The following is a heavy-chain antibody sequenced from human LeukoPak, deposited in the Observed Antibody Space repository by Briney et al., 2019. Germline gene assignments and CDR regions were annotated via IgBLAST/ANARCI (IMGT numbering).Heavy chain of an antibody. Sequence: SETLSLTCTVSGGSISSHYWSWIRQPPGKGLEWIGYIYYSGSTNYNPSLKSRVTISVDTSKNQFSLKLSSVTAADTAVYYCARDLGGYFDYWGQGTLVTVSS. CDR2: IYYSGST. CDR3: ARDLGGYFDY. CDR1: GGSISSHY. J-gene: IGHJ4*02. V-gene: IGHV4-59*11.